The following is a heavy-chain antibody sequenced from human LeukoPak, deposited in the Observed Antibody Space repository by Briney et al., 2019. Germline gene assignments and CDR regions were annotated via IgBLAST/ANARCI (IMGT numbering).Heavy chain of an antibody. CDR2: ISYSGST. CDR1: GGFITSYY. Sequence: SETLSLTCTVSGGFITSYYWSWIRQPPGRGLEWIGYISYSGSTNYNPSLESRVTISVDTSNNQFSLKLSSVTAADTAVYYCAGQIDRTYYYDTSGYYYAYWGQGTLVTVSS. CDR3: AGQIDRTYYYDTSGYYYAY. J-gene: IGHJ4*02. V-gene: IGHV4-59*08. D-gene: IGHD3-22*01.